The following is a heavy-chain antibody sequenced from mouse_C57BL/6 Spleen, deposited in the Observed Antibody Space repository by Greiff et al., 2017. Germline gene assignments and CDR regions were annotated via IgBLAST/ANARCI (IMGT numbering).Heavy chain of an antibody. Sequence: VQRVESGAELVRPGTSVKVSCKASGYAFTNYLIEWVKQRPGQGLEWIGVIYPGSGGTNYNEKFKGKATLTADKSSSTAYMQLSSLTSEDSAVYFCARGYDDDGFAYWGQGTLVTVSA. D-gene: IGHD2-4*01. CDR3: ARGYDDDGFAY. CDR2: IYPGSGGT. CDR1: GYAFTNYL. V-gene: IGHV1-54*01. J-gene: IGHJ3*01.